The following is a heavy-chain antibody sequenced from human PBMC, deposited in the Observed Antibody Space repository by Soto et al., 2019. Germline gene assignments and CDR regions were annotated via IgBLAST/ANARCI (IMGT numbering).Heavy chain of an antibody. CDR2: VSFDGDFK. CDR3: ARDPPTPITFEAFDL. D-gene: IGHD3-10*01. Sequence: QVLLVESGGGVVQPGRSLRLSCAASGFTFSNYPMHWVRQVPGKGLEWVALVSFDGDFKNYADSVKGRLTISRDNSKKTLYLHMNNLRPEDTAIYYCARDPPTPITFEAFDLWGHWTMVTVSS. J-gene: IGHJ3*01. CDR1: GFTFSNYP. V-gene: IGHV3-30-3*01.